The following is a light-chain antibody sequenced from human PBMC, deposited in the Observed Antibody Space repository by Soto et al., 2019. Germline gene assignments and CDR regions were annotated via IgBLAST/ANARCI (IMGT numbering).Light chain of an antibody. J-gene: IGKJ4*01. V-gene: IGKV1-9*01. CDR3: QQFSAYPLT. CDR1: QGISSY. Sequence: DIQLTKSPSFLSASVGDRVTITCRASQGISSYLAWYQQKSGKAPKLLIYVASTLQSGVPSRFSGSGSGTEFTLTISSLQPEDFATYYCQQFSAYPLTFGGGTKVEIK. CDR2: VAS.